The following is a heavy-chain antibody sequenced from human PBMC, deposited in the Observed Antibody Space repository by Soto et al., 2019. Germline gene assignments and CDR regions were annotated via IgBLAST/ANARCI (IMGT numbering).Heavy chain of an antibody. D-gene: IGHD3-3*01. CDR2: ISGSGGST. Sequence: GGSLRLSCAASGFTFSSYAMSWVRQAPGKGLEWVSAISGSGGSTYYADSVKGRFTISRDNSKNTLYLQMNSLRAEDTAVYYCAKEESIFGTAGYDYYFAYWGQGTLVTVSS. V-gene: IGHV3-23*01. J-gene: IGHJ4*02. CDR3: AKEESIFGTAGYDYYFAY. CDR1: GFTFSSYA.